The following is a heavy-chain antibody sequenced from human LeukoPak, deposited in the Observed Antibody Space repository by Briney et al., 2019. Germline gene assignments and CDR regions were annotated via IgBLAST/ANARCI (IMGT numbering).Heavy chain of an antibody. CDR2: IYHSGST. Sequence: TLSLTCTVSGYSISSGYYWGWIRQPPGKGLEWIGSIYHSGSTYYNPSLKSRVTISVDTSKNQFSLKLSSVTAADTAVYYCARDGSSWYRGGNWFDPWGQGTLVTVSS. CDR1: GYSISSGYY. CDR3: ARDGSSWYRGGNWFDP. D-gene: IGHD6-13*01. V-gene: IGHV4-38-2*02. J-gene: IGHJ5*02.